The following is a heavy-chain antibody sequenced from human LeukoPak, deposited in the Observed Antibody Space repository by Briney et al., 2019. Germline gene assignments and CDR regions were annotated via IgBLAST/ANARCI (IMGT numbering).Heavy chain of an antibody. CDR2: IYSGNST. D-gene: IGHD5-18*01. Sequence: GGSLRLSCAASRFTVSSNYMSWVRQAPGKGLEWVSVIYSGNSTYYADSVRGRFTISRDNSKNTLYLQMNSLRAEDTAVYYCARVDTAMVYSYWYFDLWGRGTLVTVSS. V-gene: IGHV3-66*01. CDR1: RFTVSSNY. J-gene: IGHJ2*01. CDR3: ARVDTAMVYSYWYFDL.